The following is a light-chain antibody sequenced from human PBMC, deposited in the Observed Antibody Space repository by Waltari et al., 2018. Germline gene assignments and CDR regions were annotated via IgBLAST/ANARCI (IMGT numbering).Light chain of an antibody. CDR2: AAS. CDR1: QNINSY. V-gene: IGKV1-39*01. CDR3: QQSYSTLLT. Sequence: DIQMTQSPSSLSASIGDRVTITCRATQNINSYLNWYQQKPGNAPKLLIYAASTLQSGVPSRFSGSGSGTDFTLTISSLQPEDFATYYCQQSYSTLLTFGGGTKVEIK. J-gene: IGKJ4*01.